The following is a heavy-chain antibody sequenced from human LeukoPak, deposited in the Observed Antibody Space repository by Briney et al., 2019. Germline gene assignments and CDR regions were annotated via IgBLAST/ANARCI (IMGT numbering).Heavy chain of an antibody. Sequence: GESLRLSCVASGFTFSKSSMNWVRQAPGKGLEWVSYISSSSGTIYYADSVTGRFTISRDNAKNSMYLQMNSLRAEETAVYYCAREEDGAFDIWGQGTMVTVSS. J-gene: IGHJ3*02. CDR2: ISSSSGTI. CDR3: AREEDGAFDI. CDR1: GFTFSKSS. V-gene: IGHV3-48*01. D-gene: IGHD2-15*01.